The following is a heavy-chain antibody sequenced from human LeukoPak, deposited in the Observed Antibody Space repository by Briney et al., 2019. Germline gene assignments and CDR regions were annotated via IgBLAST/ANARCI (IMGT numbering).Heavy chain of an antibody. V-gene: IGHV5-51*01. Sequence: GESLKISCKGSGYSFTSYWIGWVRQMPGKGLEWMGLIYPGDSDTRYSPSFQGQVTISADKSISTAYLQWSSLKASDTAMYYCARRGARGVFGVVPDWFDPWGQGTLVTVSS. D-gene: IGHD3-3*01. J-gene: IGHJ5*02. CDR1: GYSFTSYW. CDR2: IYPGDSDT. CDR3: ARRGARGVFGVVPDWFDP.